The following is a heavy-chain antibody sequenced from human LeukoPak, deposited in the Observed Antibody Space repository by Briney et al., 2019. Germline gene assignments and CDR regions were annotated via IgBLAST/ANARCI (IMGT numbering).Heavy chain of an antibody. J-gene: IGHJ4*02. D-gene: IGHD4-23*01. Sequence: ATVKVSCKASGGTFSSYAISWVRQALGQGLEWMGGIIPIFGTANYAQKFQGRVTITADESTSTAYMELSSLRSEDTAVYYCASLSGNSGGDYWGQGTLVTVSS. V-gene: IGHV1-69*13. CDR2: IIPIFGTA. CDR1: GGTFSSYA. CDR3: ASLSGNSGGDY.